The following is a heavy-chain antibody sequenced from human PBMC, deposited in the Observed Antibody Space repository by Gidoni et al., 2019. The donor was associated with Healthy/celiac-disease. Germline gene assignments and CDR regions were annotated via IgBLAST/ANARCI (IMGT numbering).Heavy chain of an antibody. CDR3: AGPTPNPDRIAVAGRKHYYYYYGMDV. D-gene: IGHD6-19*01. J-gene: IGHJ6*02. V-gene: IGHV1-18*01. CDR2: ISAYNGNT. CDR1: GYTFTSHG. Sequence: QVQLVQSGAEVKKPGASVKVSCKASGYTFTSHGISWVRQAPGQGLEWMGWISAYNGNTNYAQKLQGRVTMTTDTSTSTAYMELRSLRSDDTAVYYCAGPTPNPDRIAVAGRKHYYYYYGMDVWGQGTTVTVSS.